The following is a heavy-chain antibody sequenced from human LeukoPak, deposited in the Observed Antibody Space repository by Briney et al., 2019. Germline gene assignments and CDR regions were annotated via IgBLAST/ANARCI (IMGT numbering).Heavy chain of an antibody. CDR3: AREGYDTQSHYGMDV. D-gene: IGHD3-3*01. CDR2: VNPNSGGT. Sequence: ASVKVSCKASGYTFTGYYMHWVRQAPGQGLEWMGWVNPNSGGTNYAQKFQGWVTMTRDTSISTAYMELSRLRSDDTAVYYCAREGYDTQSHYGMDVWGQGTTVTVSS. CDR1: GYTFTGYY. V-gene: IGHV1-2*04. J-gene: IGHJ6*02.